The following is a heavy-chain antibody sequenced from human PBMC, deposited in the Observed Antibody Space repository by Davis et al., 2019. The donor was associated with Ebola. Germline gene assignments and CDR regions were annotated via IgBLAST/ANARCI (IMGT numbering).Heavy chain of an antibody. V-gene: IGHV3-53*01. CDR2: LYSGGET. J-gene: IGHJ4*02. D-gene: IGHD6-13*01. CDR3: AKDPGGSSWNFEY. CDR1: GFSVITNY. Sequence: GESLKISCAISGFSVITNYMSWVRQAPGKGLEWISVLYSGGETYYADAVKGRFTISRDNSKNTVYLEMSSLRADDTAVYYCAKDPGGSSWNFEYWGQGTLVTVSS.